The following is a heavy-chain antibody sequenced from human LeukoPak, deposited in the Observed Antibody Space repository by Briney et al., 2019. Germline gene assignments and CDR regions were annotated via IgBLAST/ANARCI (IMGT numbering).Heavy chain of an antibody. J-gene: IGHJ4*02. Sequence: ASVKVSCKASGYTFTGYYMHWVRQAPGQGLEWMGWINPNSGGTNYAQKLQGRVTMTTDTSTSTVYMELRSLRSDDTAVYYCARDVGEGFCSGGSCSDYWGQGTLVTVSS. CDR2: INPNSGGT. V-gene: IGHV1-2*02. CDR3: ARDVGEGFCSGGSCSDY. CDR1: GYTFTGYY. D-gene: IGHD2-15*01.